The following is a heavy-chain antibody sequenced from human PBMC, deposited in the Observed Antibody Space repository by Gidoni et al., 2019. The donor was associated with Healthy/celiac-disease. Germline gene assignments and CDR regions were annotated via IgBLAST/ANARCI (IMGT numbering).Heavy chain of an antibody. CDR1: GFTFSSYG. CDR2: ISYDGSNK. Sequence: QVQLVESGGGVVQPGRSLRLSCAASGFTFSSYGMHWVRQAPGKGLEWVAVISYDGSNKYYADSVKGRFTISRDNSKNTLYLQMNSLRAEDTAVYYCAKALNYDILTGSIYYYYYYGMDVWGQGTTVTVSS. D-gene: IGHD3-9*01. V-gene: IGHV3-30*18. CDR3: AKALNYDILTGSIYYYYYYGMDV. J-gene: IGHJ6*02.